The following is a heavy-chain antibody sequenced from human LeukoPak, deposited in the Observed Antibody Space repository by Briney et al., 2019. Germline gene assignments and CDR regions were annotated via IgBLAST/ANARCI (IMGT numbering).Heavy chain of an antibody. J-gene: IGHJ4*02. D-gene: IGHD3-9*01. CDR3: ARHGDYDILTGNFDY. CDR1: GGSISSSSYY. V-gene: IGHV4-39*01. CDR2: IYYSGST. Sequence: SETLSLTCTVSGGSISSSSYYWGWIRQPPGKGLEWIGSIYYSGSTYYNPSLKSRVTISVDTSKNQFSLKLSSVTAADTAVYYCARHGDYDILTGNFDYWGQGTLVTVSS.